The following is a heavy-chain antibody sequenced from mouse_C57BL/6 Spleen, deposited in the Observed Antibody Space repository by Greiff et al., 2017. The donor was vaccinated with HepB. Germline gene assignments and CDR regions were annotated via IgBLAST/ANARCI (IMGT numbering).Heavy chain of an antibody. CDR2: IHPNSGST. J-gene: IGHJ2*01. Sequence: QVQLQQPGAELVKPGASVKLSCKASGYTFTSYWMHWVKQGPGQGLEWIGMIHPNSGSTNYNEKFESKATLTVDKSSSTAYMQLSSLTSEDSAVYYCARSEDYFFDYWGQGTTLTVSS. CDR1: GYTFTSYW. V-gene: IGHV1-64*01. CDR3: ARSEDYFFDY.